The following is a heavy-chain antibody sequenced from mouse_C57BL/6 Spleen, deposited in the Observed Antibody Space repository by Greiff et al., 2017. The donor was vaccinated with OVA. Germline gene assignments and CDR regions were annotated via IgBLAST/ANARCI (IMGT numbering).Heavy chain of an antibody. Sequence: DVKLVESEGGLVQPGSSMKLSCTASGFTFSDYYMAWVRQVPEKGLEWVANINYDGSSTYYLDSLKSRFIISRDNAKNILYLQMSSLKSEDTATYYCAREGPYDGTDEGFAYWGQGTLVTVSA. V-gene: IGHV5-16*01. D-gene: IGHD2-3*01. CDR1: GFTFSDYY. CDR3: AREGPYDGTDEGFAY. CDR2: INYDGSST. J-gene: IGHJ3*01.